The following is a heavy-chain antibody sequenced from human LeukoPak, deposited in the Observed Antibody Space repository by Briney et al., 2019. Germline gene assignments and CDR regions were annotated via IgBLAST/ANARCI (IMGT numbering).Heavy chain of an antibody. J-gene: IGHJ4*02. CDR3: AKDVGGSGSIDY. D-gene: IGHD3-10*01. CDR1: GFTVSSNY. Sequence: GGSLRLSCAASGFTVSSNYMSWVRQAPGKGLEWVSIIYSGGSTYYADSVKGRFTISRDNSKNTLYLQMNSLRAEDTAVYYCAKDVGGSGSIDYWGQGTLVTVSS. V-gene: IGHV3-66*01. CDR2: IYSGGST.